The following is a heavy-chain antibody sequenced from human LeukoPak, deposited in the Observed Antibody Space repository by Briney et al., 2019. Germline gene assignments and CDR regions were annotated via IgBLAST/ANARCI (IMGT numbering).Heavy chain of an antibody. V-gene: IGHV3-30*02. CDR1: RFSFSSYG. D-gene: IGHD6-19*01. J-gene: IGHJ4*02. CDR3: AKGYSSGWYGAYFDY. CDR2: IRYDGSNK. Sequence: GGSLRLSCAASRFSFSSYGMHWVRQAPGKGLEWVSFIRYDGSNKYYADSVKGRFTISRDNSKNTLYLQMNSLRAEDTAVYYCAKGYSSGWYGAYFDYWGQGTLVTVSS.